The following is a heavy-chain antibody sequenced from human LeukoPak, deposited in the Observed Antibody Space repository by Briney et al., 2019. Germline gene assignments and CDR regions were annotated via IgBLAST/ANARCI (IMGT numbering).Heavy chain of an antibody. CDR3: AKRPSDYGDYVYYFDY. CDR1: GFSFSRYV. D-gene: IGHD4-17*01. Sequence: GGSLRLSCAASGFSFSRYVMHWVRDAPGKGLEWVGVISDDGRNQKSADSVKGRFTISRDNSKDPLYLQMNSLRDEDTAVYYCAKRPSDYGDYVYYFDYWGQGTLVTVSS. CDR2: ISDDGRNQ. V-gene: IGHV3-30*18. J-gene: IGHJ4*02.